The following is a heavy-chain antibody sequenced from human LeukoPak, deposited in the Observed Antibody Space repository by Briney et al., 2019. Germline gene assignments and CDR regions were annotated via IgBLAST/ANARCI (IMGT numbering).Heavy chain of an antibody. CDR1: GFTFSSYS. V-gene: IGHV3-21*01. CDR3: ACLVGAIQDV. Sequence: GGSLRLSCAASGFTFSSYSMNWVRQAPGKGLEWVSSISSTSTYIYYADSVKGRFTISRDNAKNSLYLQMNSLRAEDTAVYYCACLVGAIQDVWGKGTTVIASS. CDR2: ISSTSTYI. J-gene: IGHJ6*04. D-gene: IGHD1-26*01.